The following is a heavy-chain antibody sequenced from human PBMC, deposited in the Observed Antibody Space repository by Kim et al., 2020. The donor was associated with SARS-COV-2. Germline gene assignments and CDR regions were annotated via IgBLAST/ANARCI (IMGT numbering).Heavy chain of an antibody. V-gene: IGHV3-21*01. J-gene: IGHJ4*02. Sequence: ADSVKGRFTISRDNAKNSLYLQMNSLRAEDTAVYYCARDDVVRGVIPLDYWGQGTLVTVSS. D-gene: IGHD3-10*01. CDR3: ARDDVVRGVIPLDY.